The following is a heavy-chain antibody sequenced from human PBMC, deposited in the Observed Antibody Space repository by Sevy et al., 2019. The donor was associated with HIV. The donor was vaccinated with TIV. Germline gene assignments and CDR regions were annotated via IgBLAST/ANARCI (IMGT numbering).Heavy chain of an antibody. D-gene: IGHD2-15*01. CDR2: ISYDGSNK. J-gene: IGHJ4*02. CDR3: AKDWALYCSGGSCYEGLDY. Sequence: GGSLRLSCAASGFTFSSYGMHWVRQAPGKGLEWVAVISYDGSNKYYADSVKGRFTIYRDNFKNTLYLQMNSLRAEDTALYYCAKDWALYCSGGSCYEGLDYWGQGTLVTVSS. CDR1: GFTFSSYG. V-gene: IGHV3-30*18.